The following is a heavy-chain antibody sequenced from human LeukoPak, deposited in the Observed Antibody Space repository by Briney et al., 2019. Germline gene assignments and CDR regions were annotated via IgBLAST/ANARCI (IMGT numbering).Heavy chain of an antibody. J-gene: IGHJ3*01. Sequence: SETLSLTCTVSGGSISSYYWSWIRQPPGKGLEWIGYIYYSGSTNYNPSLKSRVTISVDTSKNQSSLKLSSVTAADTAVYYCARPLDYDSSGFPNAFDLWGQGTMVTVSS. CDR2: IYYSGST. V-gene: IGHV4-59*08. D-gene: IGHD3-22*01. CDR3: ARPLDYDSSGFPNAFDL. CDR1: GGSISSYY.